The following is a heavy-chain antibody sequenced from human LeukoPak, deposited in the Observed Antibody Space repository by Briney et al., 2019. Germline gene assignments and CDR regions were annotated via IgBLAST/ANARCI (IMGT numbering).Heavy chain of an antibody. D-gene: IGHD4-23*01. CDR1: GFTFSNAW. J-gene: IGHJ4*02. CDR3: ARREGGNAPYGY. CDR2: IKSKTDGGTT. Sequence: GGSLRLSCAASGFTFSNAWMNWVRQAPGKGLEWVGRIKSKTDGGTTDYAAPVKGRFTISRDDSKNTLYLQMNSLKTEDTAVYYCARREGGNAPYGYWGQGTLVTVSS. V-gene: IGHV3-15*07.